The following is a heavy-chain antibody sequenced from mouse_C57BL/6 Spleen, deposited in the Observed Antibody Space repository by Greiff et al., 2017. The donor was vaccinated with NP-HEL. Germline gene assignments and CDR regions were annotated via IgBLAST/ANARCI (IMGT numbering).Heavy chain of an antibody. CDR2: INPSSGYT. J-gene: IGHJ3*01. Sequence: VQLQQSGAELAKPGASVKLSCKASGYTFTSYWMHWVKQRPGQGLEWIGYINPSSGYTKYNQKFKDKATLTADKSSSTAYMQLSSLTYKDSAVYYCARSGYDYGAWFAYWGQGTLVTVSA. CDR1: GYTFTSYW. V-gene: IGHV1-7*01. D-gene: IGHD2-4*01. CDR3: ARSGYDYGAWFAY.